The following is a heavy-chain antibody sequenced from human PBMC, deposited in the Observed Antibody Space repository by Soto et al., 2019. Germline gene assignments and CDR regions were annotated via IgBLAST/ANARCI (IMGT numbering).Heavy chain of an antibody. J-gene: IGHJ4*02. CDR1: GGSISSYY. CDR2: IYYSGST. CDR3: ERRSGRYFDY. V-gene: IGHV4-59*08. Sequence: SETLSLTCTVSGGSISSYYGCWIRQPPGKGREGSGYIYYSGSTNYNASLKNRGTISVDTSQNQFSLKLSPMTAPDTAVYYFERRSGRYFDYWGEGNLATVTS.